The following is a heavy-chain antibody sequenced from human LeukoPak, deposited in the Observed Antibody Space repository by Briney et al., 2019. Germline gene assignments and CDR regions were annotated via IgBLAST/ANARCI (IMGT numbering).Heavy chain of an antibody. CDR2: IIPIFGTA. D-gene: IGHD5-18*01. CDR1: GGTFSSYA. V-gene: IGHV1-69*06. Sequence: GSSVKVSCKASGGTFSSYAITWVRQAPGQGLEWMGGIIPIFGTANYAQKFEGRVSITADKSTSTAYMELSSLRFEDTAVYYCARSWIQLWLTDYWGQGTLVTVSS. CDR3: ARSWIQLWLTDY. J-gene: IGHJ4*02.